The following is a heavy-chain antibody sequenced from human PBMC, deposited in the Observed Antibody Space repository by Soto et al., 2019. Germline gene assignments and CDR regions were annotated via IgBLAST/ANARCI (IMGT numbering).Heavy chain of an antibody. V-gene: IGHV4-59*08. J-gene: IGHJ6*02. CDR2: VYYTGDT. CDR3: VRQGIDYLHGLVDV. Sequence: QVQLQQSGPRLVKPSETLSLTCTVSSGPDRSHNWGWIRQPPGRGLEWIGYVYYTGDTAYNPSLRRLVTIXAXTXXNDISLTLNSVTAADTAVYYCVRQGIDYLHGLVDVWGQGTTVSVSS. CDR1: SGPDRSHN. D-gene: IGHD4-17*01.